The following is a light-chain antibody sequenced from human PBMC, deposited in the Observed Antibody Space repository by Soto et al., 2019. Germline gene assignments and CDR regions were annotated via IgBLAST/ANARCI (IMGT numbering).Light chain of an antibody. CDR1: QNVLYSSNNRYA. CDR3: QQYYSAPPYT. Sequence: DIVMTQSPDSLAVSLGERATIHCKSSQNVLYSSNNRYALAWYQKKPGQPPRLLINWASTRESGVPDRFSGSGSGTDFTLTISSLQAEDVAVYFCQQYYSAPPYTFGQGTKLEIK. CDR2: WAS. J-gene: IGKJ2*01. V-gene: IGKV4-1*01.